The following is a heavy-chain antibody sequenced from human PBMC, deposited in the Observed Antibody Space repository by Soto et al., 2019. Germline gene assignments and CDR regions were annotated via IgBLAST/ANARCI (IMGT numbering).Heavy chain of an antibody. D-gene: IGHD1-26*01. J-gene: IGHJ4*02. V-gene: IGHV1-2*02. CDR2: INSVSGGT. CDR1: GNTDTISF. CDR3: ARGGSYYAL. Sequence: QVQLVQSGAEVKQPGAAVRVSCKASGNTDTISFIHWLRQAPGQGPEWRGWINSVSGGTNYAHNFLGRVTMTRDRSTTTAFMELRGLRSDDTAVYYCARGGSYYALWGQGTLVTVSS.